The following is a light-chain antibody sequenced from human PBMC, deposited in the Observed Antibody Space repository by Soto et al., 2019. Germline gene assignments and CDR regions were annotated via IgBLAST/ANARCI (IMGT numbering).Light chain of an antibody. CDR3: HQRSNWPWT. V-gene: IGKV3-11*01. Sequence: EIVLTQSPATLSLSPGERATLSCRASQSVSSYLAWYQQKPGQAPRLLIYDASNRATGIPARFSGSGSGTDFTLTSSSLEPEDFAVYYCHQRSNWPWTFGQGTKVEIK. J-gene: IGKJ1*01. CDR2: DAS. CDR1: QSVSSY.